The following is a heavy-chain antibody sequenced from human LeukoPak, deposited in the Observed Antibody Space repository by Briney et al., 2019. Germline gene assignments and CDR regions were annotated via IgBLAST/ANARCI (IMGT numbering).Heavy chain of an antibody. D-gene: IGHD1-26*01. CDR1: GGTFSSYA. CDR3: ASNSGSYHDAFDI. V-gene: IGHV1-69*05. CDR2: IIPIFGTA. J-gene: IGHJ3*02. Sequence: ASVKVSCKASGGTFSSYAISWVRLAPGQGLEWMGGIIPIFGTANYAQKFQGRVTITTDESTSTAYMELSSLRSEDTAVYYCASNSGSYHDAFDIWGQGTMVTVSS.